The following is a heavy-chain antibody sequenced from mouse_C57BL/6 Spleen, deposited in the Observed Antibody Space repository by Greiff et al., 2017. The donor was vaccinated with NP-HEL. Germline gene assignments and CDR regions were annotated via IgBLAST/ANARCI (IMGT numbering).Heavy chain of an antibody. D-gene: IGHD3-3*01. CDR3: ASLGNYFDY. J-gene: IGHJ2*01. Sequence: EVQGVESGGDLVKPGGSLKLSCAASGFTFSSYGMSWVRQTPDKRLEWVATISSGGSYTYYPDSVKGRFTISRDNAKNTLYLQMSSLKSEDTAMYYCASLGNYFDYWGQGTTLTVSS. V-gene: IGHV5-6*01. CDR1: GFTFSSYG. CDR2: ISSGGSYT.